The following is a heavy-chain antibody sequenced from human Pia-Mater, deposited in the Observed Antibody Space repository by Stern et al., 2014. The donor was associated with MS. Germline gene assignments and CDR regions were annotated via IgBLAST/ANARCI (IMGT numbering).Heavy chain of an antibody. CDR1: AYNLTTYA. V-gene: IGHV7-4-1*02. J-gene: IGHJ4*02. Sequence: QVQLVQSGSELKKPGASVKVSCRASAYNLTTYAINWVRQAPGQGLEWMGWINTKTGNPTFAQGFTGRFVFSLDTSINTAFLQISSLKAEDSALYYCATWGAGSSPPLFYWGQGTLVTVSS. CDR2: INTKTGNP. D-gene: IGHD6-6*01. CDR3: ATWGAGSSPPLFY.